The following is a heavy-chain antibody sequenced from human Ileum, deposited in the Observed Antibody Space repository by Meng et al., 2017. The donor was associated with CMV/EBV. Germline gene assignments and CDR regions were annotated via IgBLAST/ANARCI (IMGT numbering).Heavy chain of an antibody. CDR3: AKNWNYAGPFDY. J-gene: IGHJ4*02. D-gene: IGHD1-7*01. CDR1: GYTFTGYY. Sequence: ASVKVSCKASGYTFTGYYMHWVRQAPGQGLEWMGWINPNSGGTNSAQKFQGRVTMTRDTSISTAYMELSRLRSDDTAVYYCAKNWNYAGPFDYWGQGTLVTVSS. CDR2: INPNSGGT. V-gene: IGHV1-2*02.